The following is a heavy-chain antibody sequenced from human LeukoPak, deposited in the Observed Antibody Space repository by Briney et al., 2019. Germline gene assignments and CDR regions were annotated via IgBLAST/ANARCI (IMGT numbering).Heavy chain of an antibody. Sequence: SETLSLTCSVSGYSISSGYYWGWIRQPPGKGLEWIGNMFHSGSTYYNPSLKSRVTMSVDTSKNQFSLKLSSVTAADTAVYFCARGRVSSSTWYSTYYYYFYMDVWGKGTTVTVSS. CDR1: GYSISSGYY. CDR3: ARGRVSSSTWYSTYYYYFYMDV. V-gene: IGHV4-38-2*02. CDR2: MFHSGST. D-gene: IGHD1-1*01. J-gene: IGHJ6*03.